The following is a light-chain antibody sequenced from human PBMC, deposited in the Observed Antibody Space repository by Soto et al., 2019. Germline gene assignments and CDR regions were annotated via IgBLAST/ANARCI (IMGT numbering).Light chain of an antibody. CDR3: QSYDSSLIVSKV. V-gene: IGLV1-40*01. CDR1: SSNLGAGYD. J-gene: IGLJ1*01. Sequence: QSVLTQPPSVSGAPGKRVTISCSGSSSNLGAGYDVQWYRQFPGTAPKLLIYANSVRPSGVPDRFSGSKSGTSASLAITGLQAEDEADYYCQSYDSSLIVSKVFGTGTKV. CDR2: ANS.